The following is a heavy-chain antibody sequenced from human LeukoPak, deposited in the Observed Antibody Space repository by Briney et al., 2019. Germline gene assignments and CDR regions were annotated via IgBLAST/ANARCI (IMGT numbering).Heavy chain of an antibody. J-gene: IGHJ4*02. CDR1: GFTFSSCW. D-gene: IGHD3-10*01. V-gene: IGHV3-7*01. Sequence: GGSLRLSCAASGFTFSSCWMNWVRQAPGKGLEWVANIKQDGTEKYFVDSVKGRFTISRDNAKNSLCLQMNSLRVEDTAVYYCAKVAKYYYGSETYYFFEHWGQGTPVTASS. CDR3: AKVAKYYYGSETYYFFEH. CDR2: IKQDGTEK.